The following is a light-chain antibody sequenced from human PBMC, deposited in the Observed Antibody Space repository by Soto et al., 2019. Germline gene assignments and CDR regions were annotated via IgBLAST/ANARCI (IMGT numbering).Light chain of an antibody. CDR1: SSNIGAGYD. Sequence: QSMLTQPPSMSGAPGQRVTISCTGSSSNIGAGYDVHWYQQHPGTAPKLLIFDNNNRASGVPDRFSGSKSDTSASLAITGLQAEDEADYYCQSFDTSLSGFVVFGGGTKVTVL. V-gene: IGLV1-40*01. CDR3: QSFDTSLSGFVV. CDR2: DNN. J-gene: IGLJ2*01.